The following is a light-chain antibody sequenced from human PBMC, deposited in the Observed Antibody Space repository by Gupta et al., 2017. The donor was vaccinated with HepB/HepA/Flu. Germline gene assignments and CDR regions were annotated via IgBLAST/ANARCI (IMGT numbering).Light chain of an antibody. J-gene: IGLJ3*02. CDR1: NLGSKS. Sequence: SSVLTQPPSVSVAPGKTGRITCGGNNLGSKSVHWYQQKPSQAPVLVIYYDSDRPPGSPETVSGSYSGSTPTLTIIKVAAGEEADYYSQMLYSISDNPWVFGGGTKLTVL. V-gene: IGLV3-21*04. CDR2: YDS. CDR3: QMLYSISDNPWV.